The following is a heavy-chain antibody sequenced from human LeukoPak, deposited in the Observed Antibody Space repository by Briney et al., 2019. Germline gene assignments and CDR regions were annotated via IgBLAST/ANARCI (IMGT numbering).Heavy chain of an antibody. Sequence: SQTLSLTCTVSGGSISSTGYYWSWIRQHPGKGLEWIGYIYYSGSTYYNPSLKSRVTISVDTSKSQFSLRLSSVTAADTAVYYCAGDLLAMADYYFDYWGQGTLVTVSS. J-gene: IGHJ4*02. D-gene: IGHD2-2*01. CDR1: GGSISSTGYY. CDR2: IYYSGST. V-gene: IGHV4-31*03. CDR3: AGDLLAMADYYFDY.